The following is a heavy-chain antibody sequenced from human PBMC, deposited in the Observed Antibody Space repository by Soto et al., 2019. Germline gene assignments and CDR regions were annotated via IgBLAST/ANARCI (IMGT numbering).Heavy chain of an antibody. CDR2: IYYSGST. Sequence: QVQLQESGPGLVKPSQTLSLTCTVSGGSISSGDYYWSWIRQPPGKGLEWIGYIYYSGSTYYNPSLKSRVTISVDTTKNQFSLKLRSVTDADTAVYYCDRLYGDYVVLDYWGQGTLVTVSS. CDR3: DRLYGDYVVLDY. J-gene: IGHJ4*02. D-gene: IGHD4-17*01. CDR1: GGSISSGDYY. V-gene: IGHV4-30-4*01.